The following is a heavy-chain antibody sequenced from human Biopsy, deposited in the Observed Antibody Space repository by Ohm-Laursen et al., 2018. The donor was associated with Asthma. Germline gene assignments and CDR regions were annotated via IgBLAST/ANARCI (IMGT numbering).Heavy chain of an antibody. CDR2: LIPVLGTP. CDR3: ARGPEYVRSSGALDY. Sequence: AASVKVSCKASGDSFSNYAISWVRQAPGQGLEWMGGLIPVLGTPDHAQMFEGRVTISADDSTSTAYMELSSLSSEDTALYYCARGPEYVRSSGALDYWGQGTLVTVSS. V-gene: IGHV1-69*13. J-gene: IGHJ4*02. D-gene: IGHD2-2*01. CDR1: GDSFSNYA.